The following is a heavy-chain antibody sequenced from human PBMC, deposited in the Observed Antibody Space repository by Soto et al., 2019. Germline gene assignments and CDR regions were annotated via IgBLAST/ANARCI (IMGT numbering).Heavy chain of an antibody. CDR1: GFTFTRSA. Sequence: MQLVQSGPEVKKPGTSVKVSCEASGFTFTRSAVQWVRQARGQRLEWIGWVVVNSGNTNYAQKFHDRVTITRDMSTSTSYMELTSLGSEDTAVYYCATESPVLPFTAGAYYYYNGMDVWGQGTTVTVSS. CDR3: ATESPVLPFTAGAYYYYNGMDV. D-gene: IGHD2-2*01. CDR2: VVVNSGNT. V-gene: IGHV1-58*01. J-gene: IGHJ6*02.